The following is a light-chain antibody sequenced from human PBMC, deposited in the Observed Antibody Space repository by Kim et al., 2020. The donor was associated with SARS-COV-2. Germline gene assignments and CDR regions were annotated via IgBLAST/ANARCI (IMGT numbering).Light chain of an antibody. CDR1: QSVSHN. CDR2: GAS. CDR3: LQYNNWPRT. Sequence: SPGDVATSSCRASQSVSHNFAWCQHKRVQTPRLLISGASARATGVPDRCSGGGSGTEFTLTFSCLQSEDFAVYYCLQYNNWPRTFGQGTKVDIK. J-gene: IGKJ1*01. V-gene: IGKV3-15*01.